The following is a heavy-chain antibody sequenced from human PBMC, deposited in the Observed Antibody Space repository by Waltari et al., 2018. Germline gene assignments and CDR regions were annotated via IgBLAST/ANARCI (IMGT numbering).Heavy chain of an antibody. CDR3: ARTYDSSGYYPNDY. D-gene: IGHD3-22*01. Sequence: EVQLVESGGGLVKPGGSLRLSCAASGFTFSSYCMNWVRQAPGKGRELVSSISMCSSYICYADSVKGRFTISRDNAKNSLYLQMNSLRAEDTAVYYCARTYDSSGYYPNDYWGQGTLVTVSS. V-gene: IGHV3-21*03. CDR2: ISMCSSYI. CDR1: GFTFSSYC. J-gene: IGHJ4*02.